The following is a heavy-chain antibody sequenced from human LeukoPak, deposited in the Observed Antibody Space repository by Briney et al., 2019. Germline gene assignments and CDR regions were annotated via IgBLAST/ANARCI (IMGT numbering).Heavy chain of an antibody. D-gene: IGHD6-19*01. V-gene: IGHV4-39*07. CDR3: ASGGYSSGWDY. CDR1: GGSISSSRYY. CDR2: IYYSGNT. J-gene: IGHJ4*02. Sequence: SETLSLTCTVSGGSISSSRYYWGWIRQPPGKGLEWIGSIYYSGNTYYNPSLKSRVTISVDTSKNQFSLKLSSVTAADTAVYYCASGGYSSGWDYWGQGTLVTVSS.